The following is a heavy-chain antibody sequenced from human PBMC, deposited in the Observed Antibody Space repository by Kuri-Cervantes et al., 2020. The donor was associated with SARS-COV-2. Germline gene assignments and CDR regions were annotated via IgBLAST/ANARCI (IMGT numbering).Heavy chain of an antibody. CDR3: ARQGRRGPFFDY. J-gene: IGHJ4*02. Sequence: SVKVSCKASGGAFSSYPLSWVRQAPGQGLEWMGEINPMFHKASFAEEFQGRVTLTTDESTSTAYMELSSLTSQDTAVYYCARQGRRGPFFDYWGQGTLVTVSS. D-gene: IGHD1-26*01. CDR1: GGAFSSYP. CDR2: INPMFHKA. V-gene: IGHV1-69*05.